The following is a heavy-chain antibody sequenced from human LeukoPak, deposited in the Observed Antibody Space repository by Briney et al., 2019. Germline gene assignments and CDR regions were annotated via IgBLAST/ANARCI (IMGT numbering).Heavy chain of an antibody. CDR1: GDSVSSFY. J-gene: IGHJ6*03. Sequence: SETLSLTCTVSGDSVSSFYWSWIRQPPGKGLEWIGYIYYRGTSNYNPSLKSRVTISVDTTKSQFSLKLSSVTAADTAVYYCARGLRQAKYYYYYYMDVWGKGTTVTVSS. CDR2: IYYRGTS. CDR3: ARGLRQAKYYYYYYMDV. V-gene: IGHV4-59*02.